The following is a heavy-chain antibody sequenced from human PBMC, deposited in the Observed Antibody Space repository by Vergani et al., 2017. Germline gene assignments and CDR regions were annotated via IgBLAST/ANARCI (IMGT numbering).Heavy chain of an antibody. J-gene: IGHJ4*02. CDR3: AREYSSSVGFLAY. D-gene: IGHD6-6*01. V-gene: IGHV4-4*07. CDR2: IYTSEST. Sequence: QVQLQESGPGLVKPSETLSLTCIVSVGSISPYYWSWIRQPAGKGLEWIGRIYTSESTNYNPSLKSRVTMSVDTSKNQFSLKLSSVTAADTAVYYCAREYSSSVGFLAYWGQGTLVTVSS. CDR1: VGSISPYY.